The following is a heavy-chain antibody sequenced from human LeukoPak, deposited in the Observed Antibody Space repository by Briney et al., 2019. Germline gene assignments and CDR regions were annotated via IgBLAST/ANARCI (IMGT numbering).Heavy chain of an antibody. Sequence: ASVKVSCKASGYTFTGYYMHWVRQAPGQGLEWMGWMNPNSGNTGYAQKFQGRVTMTRNTSISTAYMELSSLRSEDTAVYYCARGRGSSWYHYWGQGTLVTVSS. J-gene: IGHJ4*02. CDR3: ARGRGSSWYHY. V-gene: IGHV1-8*02. CDR2: MNPNSGNT. D-gene: IGHD6-13*01. CDR1: GYTFTGYY.